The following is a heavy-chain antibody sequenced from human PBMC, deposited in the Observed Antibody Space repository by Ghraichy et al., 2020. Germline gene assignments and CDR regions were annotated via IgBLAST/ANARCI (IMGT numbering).Heavy chain of an antibody. V-gene: IGHV4-34*01. CDR3: ARGLRYSGYDELPRPFDY. Sequence: GSLSLTCAVYGGSFSGYYWSWIRQPPGKGLEWIGEINHSGSTNYNPSLKSRVTISVDTSKNQFSLKLSSVTAADTAVYYCARGLRYSGYDELPRPFDYWGQGTLVTVSS. CDR1: GGSFSGYY. CDR2: INHSGST. J-gene: IGHJ4*02. D-gene: IGHD5-12*01.